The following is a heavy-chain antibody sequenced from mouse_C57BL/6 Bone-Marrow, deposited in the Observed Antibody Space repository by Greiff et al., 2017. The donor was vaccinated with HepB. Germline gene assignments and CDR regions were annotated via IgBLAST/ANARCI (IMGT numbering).Heavy chain of an antibody. V-gene: IGHV1-55*01. CDR1: GYTFTSYW. CDR3: ARGLDGYHWYFDV. Sequence: VQLQQPGAELVKPGASVKMSCKASGYTFTSYWITWVKQRPGQGLEWIGDIYPGSGSTNYNEKFKSKATLTVDTSSSTAYMQLSSLTSEDSAVYYSARGLDGYHWYFDVWGTGTTVTVSS. CDR2: IYPGSGST. J-gene: IGHJ1*03. D-gene: IGHD2-3*01.